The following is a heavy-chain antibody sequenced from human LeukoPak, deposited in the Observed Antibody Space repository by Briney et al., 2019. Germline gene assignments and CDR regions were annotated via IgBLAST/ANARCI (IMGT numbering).Heavy chain of an antibody. D-gene: IGHD3-10*01. Sequence: SETLSLTCTVSGGSISSYYWSWIRQPPGKGLEWIGYIYYSGSTKSNPSLKSRVTISVDTSKNQFSLKLSSVTAADTAVYYCAGGQAQAYYGSGSYPFGYWGQGTLVTVSS. CDR3: AGGQAQAYYGSGSYPFGY. CDR2: IYYSGST. CDR1: GGSISSYY. J-gene: IGHJ4*02. V-gene: IGHV4-59*01.